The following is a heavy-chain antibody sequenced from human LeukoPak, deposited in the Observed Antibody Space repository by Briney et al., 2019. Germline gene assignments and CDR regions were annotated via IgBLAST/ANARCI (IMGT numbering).Heavy chain of an antibody. CDR1: GYTFTGYY. CDR3: AGDYSDSSGYSFDY. J-gene: IGHJ4*02. CDR2: INPNSGGT. D-gene: IGHD3-22*01. Sequence: GPSVKVSCKASGYTFTGYYMHWVRQAPGQGLEWMRWINPNSGGTNYAQKFQGRVTMTRDTSISTAYMELSRLRSDDTAVYYCAGDYSDSSGYSFDYWGQGTLVTVSS. V-gene: IGHV1-2*02.